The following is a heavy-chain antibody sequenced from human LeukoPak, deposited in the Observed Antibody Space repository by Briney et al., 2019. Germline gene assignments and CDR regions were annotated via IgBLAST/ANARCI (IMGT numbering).Heavy chain of an antibody. Sequence: GGSLRLSCAASGFTVSSNYMSWVRQAPGKGLEWVSVIYSGGSTYYADSVKGRFTISRDNSKNTLYLQMNSLRAEDTAVYYCAKNFHDYGDYTPLYYYYYGMDVWGQGTTVTVSS. CDR1: GFTVSSNY. V-gene: IGHV3-53*01. J-gene: IGHJ6*02. CDR2: IYSGGST. D-gene: IGHD4-17*01. CDR3: AKNFHDYGDYTPLYYYYYGMDV.